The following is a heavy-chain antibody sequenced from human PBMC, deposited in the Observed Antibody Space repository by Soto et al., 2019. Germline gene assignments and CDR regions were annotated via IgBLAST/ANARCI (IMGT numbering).Heavy chain of an antibody. CDR1: GYTFTSYG. D-gene: IGHD2-2*01. J-gene: IGHJ6*03. CDR3: ARRGGYCSSTSCYDDYYYYMDV. V-gene: IGHV1-18*01. CDR2: ISAYNGNT. Sequence: ASVKVSCKASGYTFTSYGISWVRQAPGQGLEWMGWISAYNGNTNYAQKLQGRVTMTTDTSTSTAYMELRSLRSDDTAVYYCARRGGYCSSTSCYDDYYYYMDVWGKGTTVTVSS.